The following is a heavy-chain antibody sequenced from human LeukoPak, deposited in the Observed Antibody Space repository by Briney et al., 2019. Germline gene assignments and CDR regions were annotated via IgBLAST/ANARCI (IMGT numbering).Heavy chain of an antibody. CDR2: IHYTGST. V-gene: IGHV4-39*07. CDR3: ARGSGWYDY. D-gene: IGHD6-19*01. CDR1: GGSLSGSSHY. Sequence: NSSETLSLTCTVSGGSLSGSSHYWGWIRQPPGEGLEWIGSIHYTGSTNYNPSLKSRVTMSADSSKNQVSLKLSSVTAADTAVYYCARGSGWYDYWGQGILVTVSS. J-gene: IGHJ4*02.